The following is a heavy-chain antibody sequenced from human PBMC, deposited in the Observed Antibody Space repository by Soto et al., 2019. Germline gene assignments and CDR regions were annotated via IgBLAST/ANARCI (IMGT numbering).Heavy chain of an antibody. D-gene: IGHD6-19*01. J-gene: IGHJ4*02. CDR2: ITSSGSTI. CDR3: ARENEQWVAADN. CDR1: DLTSSNYN. V-gene: IGHV3-11*01. Sequence: VQLVESGEGLVNPGGSWSFPLAAPDLTSSNYNMTWIRQAPGKGLEWVSYITSSGSTIYYADSVKGRFTISRDNAKNSLYLQMNSLRAEDTAVYYCARENEQWVAADNWGQGTLVTVSS.